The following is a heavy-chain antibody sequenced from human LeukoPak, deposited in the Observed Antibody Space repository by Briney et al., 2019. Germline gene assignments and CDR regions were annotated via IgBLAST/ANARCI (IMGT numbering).Heavy chain of an antibody. J-gene: IGHJ4*02. V-gene: IGHV4-4*07. CDR1: GGSLCNYD. CDR2: IYPTGHT. CDR3: ARITDPDYRSGWSGADY. Sequence: SETLSLSCAVSGGSLCNYDWSWIRQPAGKGLEWIGRIYPTGHTHYNPSLKIRVTMSVDTFKNQFSLKMTSMTAADTAVYYCARITDPDYRSGWSGADYWGRGTQVTVSA. D-gene: IGHD6-19*01.